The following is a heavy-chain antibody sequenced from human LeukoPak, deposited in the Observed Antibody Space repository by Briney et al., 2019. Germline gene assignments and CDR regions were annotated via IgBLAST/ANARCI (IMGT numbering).Heavy chain of an antibody. Sequence: GGSLRLSCAASGFTFSIYWMSWVRQAPGKGLEWVASIKQDGNVKYYVDSVKGRFTISRDNSKNTLYLQMNSLRTEDTAVYYCAKIPPAAAAVPFDYWGQGTLVTVSS. CDR3: AKIPPAAAAVPFDY. J-gene: IGHJ4*02. CDR1: GFTFSIYW. CDR2: IKQDGNVK. V-gene: IGHV3-7*01. D-gene: IGHD6-13*01.